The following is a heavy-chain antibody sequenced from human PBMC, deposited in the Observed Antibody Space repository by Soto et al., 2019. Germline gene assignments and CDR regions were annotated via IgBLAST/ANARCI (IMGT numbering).Heavy chain of an antibody. Sequence: TLSLTCSVSGGSISSYFWSWIRQPPGKGLEYIGYIYYTGSTNYNPSLKSRVTISVDTSKNQFSLKLSSVTAADTAVYYCARGGSLGDYYYGMDVWGQGTTVTVSS. CDR3: ARGGSLGDYYYGMDV. D-gene: IGHD3-10*01. CDR2: IYYTGST. CDR1: GGSISSYF. V-gene: IGHV4-59*01. J-gene: IGHJ6*02.